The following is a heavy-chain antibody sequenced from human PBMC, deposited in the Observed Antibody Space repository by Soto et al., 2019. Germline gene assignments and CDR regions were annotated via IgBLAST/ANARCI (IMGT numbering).Heavy chain of an antibody. CDR3: ARRYCSGGSCYSGGWFDP. Sequence: QVQLQESGPGLVKPSETLSLTCTVSGGSISSYYWSWIRQPPGKGLEWIGYIYYSGSTNYNPSLKSLVTISVDTSNNLFTQKLSSVTAADTAVYCCARRYCSGGSCYSGGWFDPWGQGTLVTVSS. CDR2: IYYSGST. CDR1: GGSISSYY. J-gene: IGHJ5*02. V-gene: IGHV4-59*08. D-gene: IGHD2-15*01.